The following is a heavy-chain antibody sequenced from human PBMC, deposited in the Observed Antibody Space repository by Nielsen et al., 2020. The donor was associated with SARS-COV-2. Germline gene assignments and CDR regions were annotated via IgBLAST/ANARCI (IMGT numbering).Heavy chain of an antibody. D-gene: IGHD6-13*01. J-gene: IGHJ3*02. Sequence: GESLKISCAASGFSISDSGMHWVRQASGRGLEWLGRIRSKSYSYETVYAVSVRDRFTISKDDSENTAYLQMNSLRTEDTAVYFCARVNPNSDSWFDAFDIWGQGTMVTVST. CDR3: ARVNPNSDSWFDAFDI. CDR2: IRSKSYSYET. CDR1: GFSISDSG. V-gene: IGHV3-73*01.